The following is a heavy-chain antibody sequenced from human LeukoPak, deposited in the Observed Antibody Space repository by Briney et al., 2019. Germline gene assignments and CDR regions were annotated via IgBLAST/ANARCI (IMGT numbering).Heavy chain of an antibody. CDR3: ASFLWVISFDY. D-gene: IGHD2-21*01. CDR1: GGSISSNNYY. CDR2: IYYSGST. Sequence: PSETLSLTCTVSGGSISSNNYYWGWIRQPPGKGLEWIGSIYYSGSTYYNPSPKSRVTISVDTSKNQFSLKLSSVTAADTAVYYCASFLWVISFDYWGQGTLVTVSS. J-gene: IGHJ4*02. V-gene: IGHV4-39*01.